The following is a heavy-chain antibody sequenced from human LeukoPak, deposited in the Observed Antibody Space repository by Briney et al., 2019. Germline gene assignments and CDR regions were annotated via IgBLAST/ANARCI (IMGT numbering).Heavy chain of an antibody. V-gene: IGHV3-7*01. CDR1: GFTFSSYW. J-gene: IGHJ6*04. CDR2: IKQDGSEK. Sequence: GGSLRLSCAASGFTFSSYWMSWVRQAPGKGLEWVANIKQDGSEKYYVDSVKGRFTISRDNAENSLYLQMNSLRAEDTAVYYCARDLRYYYGSGSPLDVWGKGTTVTVSS. CDR3: ARDLRYYYGSGSPLDV. D-gene: IGHD3-10*01.